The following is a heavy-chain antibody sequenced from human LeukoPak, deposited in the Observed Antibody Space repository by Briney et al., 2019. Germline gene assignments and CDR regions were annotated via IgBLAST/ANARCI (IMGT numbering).Heavy chain of an antibody. J-gene: IGHJ4*02. CDR3: ATTAGSAWFYFDY. D-gene: IGHD6-19*01. CDR1: GFTLSSYW. V-gene: IGHV3-23*01. Sequence: GGSLRLSCAASGFTLSSYWMSWVRQAPGKGLEWVSVIRGSGDSTYYADSVKGRFAVYRDNCKNTLYLQLNSLRAEDTAIYYCATTAGSAWFYFDYWGQGALVTVSS. CDR2: IRGSGDST.